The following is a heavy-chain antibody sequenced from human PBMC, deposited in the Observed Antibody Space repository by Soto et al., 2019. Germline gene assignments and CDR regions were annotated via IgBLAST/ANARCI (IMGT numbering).Heavy chain of an antibody. CDR1: GGSISSGGYY. Sequence: QVQLQESGPGLVKPSQTLSLTCTVSGGSISSGGYYWSWIRQHPGKGLEWIGYIYYSGSTYYNPSLKSRVTISVDTSKNQFSLKLSSVTAADTAVYYCPAVRVVVVAATPTFWFDPWGQGTLVTVSS. CDR3: PAVRVVVVAATPTFWFDP. CDR2: IYYSGST. V-gene: IGHV4-31*03. D-gene: IGHD2-15*01. J-gene: IGHJ5*02.